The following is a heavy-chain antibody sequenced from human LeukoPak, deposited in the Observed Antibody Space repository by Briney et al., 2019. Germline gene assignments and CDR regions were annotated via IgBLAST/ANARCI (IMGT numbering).Heavy chain of an antibody. CDR3: AREITNDY. CDR2: IYYSGST. V-gene: IGHV4-39*07. CDR1: GGSISSSSYY. Sequence: SETLSLTCTVSGGSISSSSYYWGWIRQPPGKGLEWIGSIYYSGSTYYNPSLKSRVTISVDTSKNQFSLKLSSVTAADTAVYYCAREITNDYWGQGTLVTVSS. J-gene: IGHJ4*02. D-gene: IGHD3-10*01.